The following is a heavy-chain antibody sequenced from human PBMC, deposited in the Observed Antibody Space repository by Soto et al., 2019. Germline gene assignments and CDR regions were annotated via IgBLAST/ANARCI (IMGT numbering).Heavy chain of an antibody. V-gene: IGHV3-23*01. D-gene: IGHD6-13*01. CDR2: ISGSGGST. Sequence: PGGSLRLSCAASGFTFSSYAMSWVRQAPGKGLEWVSAISGSGGSTYYADSVKGRFTISRDNSKNTLYLQMNSLRAEDTAVYYCAKLEGYSSSWTSTDYWGQGTLVTVSS. CDR1: GFTFSSYA. J-gene: IGHJ4*02. CDR3: AKLEGYSSSWTSTDY.